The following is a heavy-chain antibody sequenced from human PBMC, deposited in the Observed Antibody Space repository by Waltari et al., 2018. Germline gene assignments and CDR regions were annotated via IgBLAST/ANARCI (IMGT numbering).Heavy chain of an antibody. Sequence: QLQLQESVPGLVKSSETLSPICSVSGGSIRTNNFYWGWIRQTPGKGLEWIGSVHYTGNPFYNPPLKHRVTISVDSSKNEFSPRLRSVTASDTAVYYCARLFNHYIDVWGRGTAVTVSS. J-gene: IGHJ6*03. CDR3: ARLFNHYIDV. V-gene: IGHV4-39*01. CDR1: GGSIRTNNFY. CDR2: VHYTGNP.